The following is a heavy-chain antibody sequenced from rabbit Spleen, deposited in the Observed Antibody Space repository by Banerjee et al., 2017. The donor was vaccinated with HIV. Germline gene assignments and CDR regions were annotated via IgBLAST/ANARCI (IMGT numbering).Heavy chain of an antibody. CDR2: INAVTGKA. CDR3: ARGFYKSAAYAYFDL. Sequence: QEQLKESGGGLVKPEGSLKLSCTASGFSFSNKAVMCWVRQAPGKGLEWIACINAVTGKAVYASWAKGRFTFSKTSSTTVTLEMTSLTAADTATYFCARGFYKSAAYAYFDLWGPGTLVTVS. D-gene: IGHD1-1*01. J-gene: IGHJ4*01. V-gene: IGHV1S45*01. CDR1: GFSFSNKAV.